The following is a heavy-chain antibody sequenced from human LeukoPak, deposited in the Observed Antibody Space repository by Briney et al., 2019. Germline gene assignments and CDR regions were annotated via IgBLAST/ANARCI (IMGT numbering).Heavy chain of an antibody. Sequence: PGGSLRLSCAASGFTFSGAWLHWVRQAPGKGLVWVSXXNNDGTTTKYEDSVKGRFTISRDNAKNTLYLQMNSLRAEDTAVYYCARVSGPGMNEYFHLWGQGTLVTVSS. J-gene: IGHJ1*01. CDR3: ARVSGPGMNEYFHL. CDR2: XNNDGTTT. V-gene: IGHV3-74*01. CDR1: GFTFSGAW. D-gene: IGHD3-10*01.